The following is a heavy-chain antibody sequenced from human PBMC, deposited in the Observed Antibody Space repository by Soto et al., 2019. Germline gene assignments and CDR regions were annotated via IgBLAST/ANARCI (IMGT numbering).Heavy chain of an antibody. J-gene: IGHJ4*02. CDR2: IKNKIDGGTT. Sequence: EVQLVESGGGLVKPGGSLRLSCAATGFTCSYAWMSWVRQATGKGLEWVGRIKNKIDGGTTDYAEPVKGRFIISRDDSENTLSLQMNSLKTADTAVYYCTTDPGSGDNVRGWGQGNLVTVSS. D-gene: IGHD3-16*01. V-gene: IGHV3-15*01. CDR3: TTDPGSGDNVRG. CDR1: GFTCSYAW.